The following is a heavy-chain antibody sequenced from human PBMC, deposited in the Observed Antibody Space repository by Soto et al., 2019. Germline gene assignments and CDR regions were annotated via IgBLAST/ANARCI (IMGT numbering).Heavy chain of an antibody. CDR3: AKDLKVSGGFHGSLNYYYGMDV. CDR1: GFTFSSYA. V-gene: IGHV3-30*04. J-gene: IGHJ6*02. D-gene: IGHD3-10*01. Sequence: PGGSLRLSCAASGFTFSSYAMHWVRQAPGKGLEWVAVISYDGNVKYYTDSVKGRFTISRDNSQSTLFLQMDSLRPEDAAVYYCAKDLKVSGGFHGSLNYYYGMDVWGQGTTVTVSS. CDR2: ISYDGNVK.